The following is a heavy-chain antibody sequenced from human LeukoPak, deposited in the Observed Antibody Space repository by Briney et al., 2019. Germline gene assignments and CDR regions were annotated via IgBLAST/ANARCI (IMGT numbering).Heavy chain of an antibody. CDR1: GLIVSSNY. CDR3: ARSVAMEGNY. CDR2: ISGSGDNT. D-gene: IGHD5-18*01. J-gene: IGHJ4*02. V-gene: IGHV3-23*01. Sequence: GGSLRLSCAASGLIVSSNYMSWVHQAPGKGLEWVSVISGSGDNTYYADSVKGRFTISRDNSKNTLYLQMNSLRAEDTAVYSCARSVAMEGNYWGQGTLVTVSS.